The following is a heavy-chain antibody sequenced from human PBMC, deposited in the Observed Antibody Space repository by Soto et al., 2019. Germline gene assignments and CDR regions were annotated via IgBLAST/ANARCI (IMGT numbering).Heavy chain of an antibody. CDR3: ASSRVLRFLEWLSDYGMDV. CDR2: IIPIFGTA. J-gene: IGHJ6*02. V-gene: IGHV1-69*13. CDR1: GGTFSSYA. Sequence: ASVKVCCKASGGTFSSYAISWVRQAPGQGLEWMGGIIPIFGTANYAQKFQGRVTITADESTSTAYMELSSLRSEDTAVYYCASSRVLRFLEWLSDYGMDVWGQGTTVTVSS. D-gene: IGHD3-3*01.